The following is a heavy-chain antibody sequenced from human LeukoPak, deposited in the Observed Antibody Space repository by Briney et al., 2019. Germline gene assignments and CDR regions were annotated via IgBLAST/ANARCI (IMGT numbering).Heavy chain of an antibody. V-gene: IGHV4-59*08. CDR2: IYYSGST. Sequence: KTSETLSLTCTVSGGSISSYYWSWIRQPPGKGLEWIGYIYYSGSTNYNPSLKSRVTISVDTSKNQFSLKLSSVTAADTAVYYCARHSIAAAGNPNFDYWGQGTLVTVSS. D-gene: IGHD6-13*01. CDR1: GGSISSYY. CDR3: ARHSIAAAGNPNFDY. J-gene: IGHJ4*02.